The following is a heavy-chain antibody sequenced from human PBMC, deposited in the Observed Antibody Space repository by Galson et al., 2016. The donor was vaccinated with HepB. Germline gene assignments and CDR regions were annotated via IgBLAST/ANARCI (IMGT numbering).Heavy chain of an antibody. CDR2: IRSKVYGGAT. V-gene: IGHV3-49*03. CDR3: LVGSDKYYYGMDV. D-gene: IGHD1-26*01. Sequence: SLRLSCAASGLNFGDYPVSWFRQAPGKGLEWVSFIRSKVYGGATEYAASVKGRFTISRDDSKSIAYLQMNSLKTEDTAVYYCLVGSDKYYYGMDVWGQGTTVTVSS. CDR1: GLNFGDYP. J-gene: IGHJ6*02.